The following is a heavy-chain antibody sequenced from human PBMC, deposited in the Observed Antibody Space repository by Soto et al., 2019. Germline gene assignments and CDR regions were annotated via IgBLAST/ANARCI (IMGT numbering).Heavy chain of an antibody. CDR2: IYYSGST. J-gene: IGHJ6*02. V-gene: IGHV4-31*03. CDR1: GGSISSGGYY. D-gene: IGHD3-3*01. Sequence: TLSLTCTVSGGSISSGGYYWSWIRQHPGKGLEWIGYIYYSGSTYYIPSLKSRVTTSVDTSKNQFFLKLSSVTAADTAVYYCSRFVNYDFWSGYVDEYYGMDVWGQGTTVTVSS. CDR3: SRFVNYDFWSGYVDEYYGMDV.